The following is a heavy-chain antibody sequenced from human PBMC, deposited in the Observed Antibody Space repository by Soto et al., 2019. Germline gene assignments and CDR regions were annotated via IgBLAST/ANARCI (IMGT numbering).Heavy chain of an antibody. J-gene: IGHJ5*02. D-gene: IGHD4-17*01. CDR3: ARTWYGDSPIKWFVP. CDR1: GFTFSDYY. CDR2: ISSSGSTI. Sequence: PGGSLRLSCAASGFTFSDYYMSWIRQAPGKGLEWVSYISSSGSTIYYADSVKGRFTISRDNAKNSLYLQMNSLRAEDTAVYYCARTWYGDSPIKWFVPWGQGTLVTGSS. V-gene: IGHV3-11*01.